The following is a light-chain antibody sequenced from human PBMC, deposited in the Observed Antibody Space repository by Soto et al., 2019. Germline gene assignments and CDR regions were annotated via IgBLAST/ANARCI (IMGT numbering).Light chain of an antibody. CDR2: DVN. Sequence: QYVLTQPASVSGSPGQSITISCTGTSSDVGGYNYVSWYQKHPGKAPKLMIYDVNNRPSGVSNRFSGSKSGNTASLTISGLQAEDEADYYCTSYTSSSTYVFGTVTKLTVL. J-gene: IGLJ1*01. CDR1: SSDVGGYNY. V-gene: IGLV2-14*01. CDR3: TSYTSSSTYV.